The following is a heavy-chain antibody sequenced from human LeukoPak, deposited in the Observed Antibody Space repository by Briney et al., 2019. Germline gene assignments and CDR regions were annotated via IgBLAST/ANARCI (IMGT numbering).Heavy chain of an antibody. CDR2: IGYDGSNK. V-gene: IGHV3-30*02. CDR1: GFTFTNYG. J-gene: IGHJ4*02. Sequence: PGGSLRLSCAASGFTFTNYGMHWVRQAPGKGLEWVAFIGYDGSNKYYADSVKGRFTISRDNSKNTLYLQMNSLRAEDTAVYYCATVPAAIETTVTTFYDYWGQGTLVTVSS. CDR3: ATVPAAIETTVTTFYDY. D-gene: IGHD2-2*02.